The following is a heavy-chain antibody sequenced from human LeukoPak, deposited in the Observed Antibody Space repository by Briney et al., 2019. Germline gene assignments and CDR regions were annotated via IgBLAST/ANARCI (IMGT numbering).Heavy chain of an antibody. CDR3: ARMWGQLLTNAFDI. CDR1: GFTLSSYC. CDR2: ISSSRSYI. Sequence: GGSESLSCAACGFTLSSYCMIWVRQAPAKGLEWLSSISSSRSYIYYADSVRGRFTISRDNAKNSLYLQRNSRRAEDTAVYYWARMWGQLLTNAFDIWGQGTMVTVSS. D-gene: IGHD2-2*01. V-gene: IGHV3-21*01. J-gene: IGHJ3*02.